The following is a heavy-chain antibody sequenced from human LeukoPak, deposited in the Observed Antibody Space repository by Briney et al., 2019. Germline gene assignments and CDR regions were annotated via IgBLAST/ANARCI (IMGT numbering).Heavy chain of an antibody. CDR2: MNSNSGNT. J-gene: IGHJ5*02. CDR3: ARGHLKYSSSIWFDP. CDR1: GYTFTSYD. D-gene: IGHD6-6*01. Sequence: ASVKVSCXASGYTFTSYDINWVRRATGQGLEWMGWMNSNSGNTGYAQKFQGRVTMTRNTSISTAYMELSSLRSEDTAVYYCARGHLKYSSSIWFDPWGQGTLVTVSS. V-gene: IGHV1-8*01.